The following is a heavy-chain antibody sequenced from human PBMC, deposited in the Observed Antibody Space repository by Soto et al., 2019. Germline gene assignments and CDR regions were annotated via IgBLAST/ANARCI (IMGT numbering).Heavy chain of an antibody. J-gene: IGHJ6*02. Sequence: QVQLVQSGAEVKKPGASVKVSCKASGYTFTSYGVSWVRQAPGQGLEWMGWISGYNGNTNYAQKLQGRVTMTTDTSTSTAYMELRSLRSGDTAVYYCARAGKDYYGSGSPYYYGMDVWGQGITVTVSS. CDR2: ISGYNGNT. CDR3: ARAGKDYYGSGSPYYYGMDV. D-gene: IGHD3-10*01. V-gene: IGHV1-18*04. CDR1: GYTFTSYG.